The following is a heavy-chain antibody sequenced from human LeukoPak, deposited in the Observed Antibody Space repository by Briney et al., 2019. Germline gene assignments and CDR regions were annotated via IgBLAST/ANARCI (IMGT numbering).Heavy chain of an antibody. J-gene: IGHJ4*02. D-gene: IGHD6-13*01. CDR3: ARGTGLWYGDY. Sequence: GGSLRLSCAASGFTFSSYEMNWVRQAPGKGLEWVSYISSSGSTIYYADSVKGRFTISRDNAKNSLYLQMNSLRAEDTAVYYCARGTGLWYGDYWGQGTLVTVSS. CDR2: ISSSGSTI. V-gene: IGHV3-48*03. CDR1: GFTFSSYE.